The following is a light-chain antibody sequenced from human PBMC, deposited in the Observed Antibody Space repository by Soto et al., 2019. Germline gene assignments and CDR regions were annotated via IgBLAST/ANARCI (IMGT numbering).Light chain of an antibody. CDR1: SGDVGDYNY. CDR3: GSYTTSSTPYV. J-gene: IGLJ1*01. CDR2: DVS. V-gene: IGLV2-14*03. Sequence: QSVLTQPASVSGSPGPSVTISCSRASGDVGDYNYVSWDQQHPGKAPKLLIYDVSNRPSGVSNRFSGSNSPRTAPRTISGLQREDAAEYYCGSYTTSSTPYVFGAGTKVTVL.